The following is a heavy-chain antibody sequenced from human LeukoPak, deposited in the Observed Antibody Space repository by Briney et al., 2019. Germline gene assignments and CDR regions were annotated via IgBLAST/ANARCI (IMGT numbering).Heavy chain of an antibody. CDR2: IKTDGSEQ. CDR1: GFTFSNYW. V-gene: IGHV3-7*01. D-gene: IGHD4-17*01. Sequence: GGSLRLSCAASGFTFSNYWMTWVRQAPGKGLEWVANIKTDGSEQNSANSVKGRFTISRDNAKNSLFLQMNSLRADDTAVYYCAKRPSDYGDYVSYFDYWGQGTLVTVSS. J-gene: IGHJ4*02. CDR3: AKRPSDYGDYVSYFDY.